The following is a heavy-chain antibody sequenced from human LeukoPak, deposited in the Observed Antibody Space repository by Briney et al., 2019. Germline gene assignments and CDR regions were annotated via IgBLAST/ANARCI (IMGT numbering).Heavy chain of an antibody. J-gene: IGHJ4*02. D-gene: IGHD3-10*01. V-gene: IGHV5-10-1*01. CDR3: ARHYGSLFDY. CDR2: IDPSDSYT. Sequence: GESLKISCKGSAYSFTTYWTSWVRHMPGKGREWMGRIDPSDSYTNYSPSFQGHVTISADKSISTAYLQWSSLKASDSAMYYCARHYGSLFDYWGQGTLVTVSS. CDR1: AYSFTTYW.